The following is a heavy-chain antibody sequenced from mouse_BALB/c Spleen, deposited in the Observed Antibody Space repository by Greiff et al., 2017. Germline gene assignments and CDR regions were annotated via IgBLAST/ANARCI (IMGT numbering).Heavy chain of an antibody. CDR2: INPSSGYT. J-gene: IGHJ1*01. Sequence: QVQLQQSAAELARPGASVKMSCKASGYTFTSYTMHWVKQRPGQGLEWIGYINPSSGYTEYNQKFKDKTTLTADKSSSTAYMQLSSLTSEDSAVYYCARRPYYGYKANWYFDVWGAGTTVTVSS. D-gene: IGHD1-2*01. V-gene: IGHV1-4*02. CDR3: ARRPYYGYKANWYFDV. CDR1: GYTFTSYT.